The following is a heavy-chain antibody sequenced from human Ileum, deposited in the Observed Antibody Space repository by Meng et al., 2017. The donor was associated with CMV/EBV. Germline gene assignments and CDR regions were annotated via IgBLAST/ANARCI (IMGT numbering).Heavy chain of an antibody. CDR3: TRDVRRAMDV. Sequence: GGSLRLSCAASGFTFSNHWMGWVRQAPGKGLEWVGDIKPDGSEKQYVDSVKGRFTISRDSTKNSLYLQMNSLRGEDTAVYYCTRDVRRAMDVWGQGTTVTVSS. V-gene: IGHV3-7*01. J-gene: IGHJ6*02. CDR2: IKPDGSEK. CDR1: GFTFSNHW.